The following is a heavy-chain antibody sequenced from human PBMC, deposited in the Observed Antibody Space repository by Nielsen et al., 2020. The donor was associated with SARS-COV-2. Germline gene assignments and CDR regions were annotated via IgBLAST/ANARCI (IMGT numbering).Heavy chain of an antibody. J-gene: IGHJ3*02. V-gene: IGHV2-70*01. CDR3: ARGSRSPFYAFDI. CDR1: GGSVSSGSHY. D-gene: IGHD1-26*01. Sequence: TLSLTCSVSGGSVSSGSHYWSWIRQPPGKALEWLALIDWDDDKYYSTSLKTRLTISKDTSKNQVVLTMTNMDPVDTATYYCARGSRSPFYAFDIWGQGTMVTVSS. CDR2: IDWDDDK.